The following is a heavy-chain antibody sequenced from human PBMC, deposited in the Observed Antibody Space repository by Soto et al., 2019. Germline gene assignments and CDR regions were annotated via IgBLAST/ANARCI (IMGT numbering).Heavy chain of an antibody. J-gene: IGHJ4*02. V-gene: IGHV3-21*01. CDR3: ARDAVIVVVPAAIYYFDY. D-gene: IGHD2-2*01. CDR2: ISSSSSYI. CDR1: GFTFSSYS. Sequence: EVQLVESGGGLVKPGGSLRLSCAASGFTFSSYSMNWVRQAPGKGLEWVSSISSSSSYIYYADSVKGRFTISRDNAKNSLYLQMNSLGAEDTAVYYCARDAVIVVVPAAIYYFDYWGQGTLVTVSS.